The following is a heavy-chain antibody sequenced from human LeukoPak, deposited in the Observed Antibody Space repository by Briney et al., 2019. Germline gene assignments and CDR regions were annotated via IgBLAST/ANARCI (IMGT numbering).Heavy chain of an antibody. CDR2: IKSKTDGGTT. J-gene: IGHJ4*02. V-gene: IGHV3-15*01. CDR3: TTSITMIVVVGY. D-gene: IGHD3-22*01. CDR1: GFTFSNAW. Sequence: GGSLRHSCAASGFTFSNAWMSWVRQAPGKGLEWVGRIKSKTDGGTTDYAAPVKGRFTISRDDSKNTLYLQMNSLKTEDTAVYYCTTSITMIVVVGYWGQGTLVTVSS.